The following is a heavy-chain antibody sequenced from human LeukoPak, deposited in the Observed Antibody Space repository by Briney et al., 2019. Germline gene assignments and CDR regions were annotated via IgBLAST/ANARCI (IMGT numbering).Heavy chain of an antibody. D-gene: IGHD6-19*01. J-gene: IGHJ4*02. V-gene: IGHV3-48*03. CDR2: ISSSGGTI. CDR1: GLTFSSYE. Sequence: GGSLRLSCAASGLTFSSYEMSWVRQAPGKGLEWVSYISSSGGTIFYSDSVKGRFTISRDNAKNSLHLQMNSLRGEDTAVYYCARGKKEQWLVTDYFDYWGQGTLVTVSS. CDR3: ARGKKEQWLVTDYFDY.